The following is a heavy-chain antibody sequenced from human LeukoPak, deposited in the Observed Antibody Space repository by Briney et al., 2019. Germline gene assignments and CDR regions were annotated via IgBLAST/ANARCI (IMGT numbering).Heavy chain of an antibody. Sequence: PGGSLRLSCAASGFTFSMAWVSWVRQAPGKGLEWVSIIYSGGSTSYADSVKGRFTISRDNSKNTLYLQMNSVRTEDTAVYHCARGGGYFDISGYYFYWGQGTLVTVSS. J-gene: IGHJ4*02. CDR2: IYSGGST. CDR3: ARGGGYFDISGYYFY. CDR1: GFTFSMAW. D-gene: IGHD3-22*01. V-gene: IGHV3-66*01.